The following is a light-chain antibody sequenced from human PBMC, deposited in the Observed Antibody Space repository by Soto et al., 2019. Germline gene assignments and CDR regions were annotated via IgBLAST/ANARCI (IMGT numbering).Light chain of an antibody. CDR3: QSYDTSVSGPVV. CDR2: GNT. J-gene: IGLJ2*01. Sequence: QSVLTQPPSVSGAPGQRVTMSCTGSSSNIGAGCDVYWYQHLPGTAPKLLIYGNTNRPSGVPDRFSGSKSGTSASLAITGLQAEDEADYYCQSYDTSVSGPVVFGGGTKLTVL. V-gene: IGLV1-40*01. CDR1: SSNIGAGCD.